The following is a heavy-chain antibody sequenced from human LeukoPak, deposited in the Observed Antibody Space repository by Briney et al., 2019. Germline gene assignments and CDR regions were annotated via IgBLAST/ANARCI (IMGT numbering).Heavy chain of an antibody. V-gene: IGHV3-21*04. CDR1: GFTFSTYS. J-gene: IGHJ4*02. Sequence: AGGSLRLSCAASGFTFSTYSMNWVRQAPGKGLEWVSSISSSGSYIYYADSVKGRFTISRDNAKNSLYLQLNTLRAEDTAVYYCARGHAGLDYWGQGALVTVSS. D-gene: IGHD2-8*01. CDR2: ISSSGSYI. CDR3: ARGHAGLDY.